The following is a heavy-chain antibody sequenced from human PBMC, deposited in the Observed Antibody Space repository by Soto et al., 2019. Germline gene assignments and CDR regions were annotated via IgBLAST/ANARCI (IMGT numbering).Heavy chain of an antibody. CDR2: IYPGDSDT. CDR1: GYSFASQW. J-gene: IGHJ3*02. D-gene: IGHD2-21*01. CDR3: ARPATGTDVAADAFDI. Sequence: GESLKISCKASGYSFASQWIGWVRQMSGKGLEWMGVIYPGDSDTRYSPSFQGQVTISVDKSISTAFLQWSSLKASDTAMYYCARPATGTDVAADAFDIWGQGTMVTVSS. V-gene: IGHV5-51*01.